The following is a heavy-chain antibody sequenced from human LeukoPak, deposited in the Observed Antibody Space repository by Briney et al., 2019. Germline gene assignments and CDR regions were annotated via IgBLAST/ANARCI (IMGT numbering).Heavy chain of an antibody. CDR2: IYYSGST. V-gene: IGHV4-59*01. CDR3: ARYCCGGSCPRGWSDAFDI. CDR1: GGSISSYY. D-gene: IGHD2-15*01. J-gene: IGHJ3*02. Sequence: SETLSLTCTVSGGSISSYYWSWIRQPPGKGLEWIGYIYYSGSTNYNPSLKSRVTISVDTSKNQFSLKLSSVTAADTAVYYCARYCCGGSCPRGWSDAFDIWGQGTMVTVSS.